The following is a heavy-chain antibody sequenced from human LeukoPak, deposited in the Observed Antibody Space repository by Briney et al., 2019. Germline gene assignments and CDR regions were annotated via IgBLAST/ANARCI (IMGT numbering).Heavy chain of an antibody. CDR3: ARDRSLEEVPGMFDP. CDR2: IYYSGST. Sequence: SETLSLTCTVSGGSISSYYWSWIRQPPGKGLEWIGYIYYSGSTNYNPSLKSRVTISVDTSKNQFSLKLSSVTAADTAVYYCARDRSLEEVPGMFDPWGQGTLVTVSS. D-gene: IGHD2-2*01. V-gene: IGHV4-59*12. J-gene: IGHJ5*02. CDR1: GGSISSYY.